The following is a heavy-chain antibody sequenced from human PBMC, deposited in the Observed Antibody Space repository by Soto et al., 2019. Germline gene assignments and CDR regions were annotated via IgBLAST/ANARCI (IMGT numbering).Heavy chain of an antibody. J-gene: IGHJ6*03. CDR2: IYYSGST. Sequence: SETLSLTCTVSGGSISSGGYYWSWIRQHPGKGLEWIGYIYYSGSTYYNPSLKSRVTISVDTSKNQFSLKLSSVTAADTAVSYCARAVGSSYYYYYYMDVWGKGPAVTV. CDR1: GGSISSGGYY. V-gene: IGHV4-31*03. CDR3: ARAVGSSYYYYYYMDV. D-gene: IGHD1-26*01.